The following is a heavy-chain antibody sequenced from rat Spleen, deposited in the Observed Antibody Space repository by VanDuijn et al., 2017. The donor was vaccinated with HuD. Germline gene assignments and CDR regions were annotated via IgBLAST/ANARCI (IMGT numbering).Heavy chain of an antibody. V-gene: IGHV5-7*01. CDR3: TREGYGGYRGSFDY. CDR2: ISWDGSST. CDR1: GFTFSDYY. Sequence: EVQLVESGGGLVQPGRSLKLSCAASGFTFSDYYVAWVRQAPTKGLEWVASISWDGSSTYYPDSVKGRFTISRDNAKNALYLQMNNLRSEDTALYYCTREGYGGYRGSFDYWGQGVMVTVSS. J-gene: IGHJ2*01. D-gene: IGHD1-11*01.